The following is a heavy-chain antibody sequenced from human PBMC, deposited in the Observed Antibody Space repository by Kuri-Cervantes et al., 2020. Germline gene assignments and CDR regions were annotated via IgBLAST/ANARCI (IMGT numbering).Heavy chain of an antibody. CDR1: GYSISSVYY. CDR2: IYHSGST. J-gene: IGHJ4*02. V-gene: IGHV4-38-2*01. CDR3: ARVSGNVDAAMVGHFDY. Sequence: SQTLSLTCAVSGYSISSVYYWGWIRQPPGKGLEWNGSIYHSGSTYYNPSLKSRVTISVDTSKNQFSLKLSSVTAADTAVYYCARVSGNVDAAMVGHFDYWGQGTLVTVSS. D-gene: IGHD5-18*01.